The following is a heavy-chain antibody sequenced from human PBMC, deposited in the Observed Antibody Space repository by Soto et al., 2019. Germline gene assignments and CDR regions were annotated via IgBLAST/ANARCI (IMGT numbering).Heavy chain of an antibody. CDR2: LYSGGTT. V-gene: IGHV3-53*01. J-gene: IGHJ4*02. CDR3: ARGLYASGSLYFDF. Sequence: EVQLVESGGGLIQPGGSLRLSCAASGFNFIRKYMIWVRQAPGKGLEWVSILYSGGTTYYADSVKGRFTISRDTSENTLYLQMNSLRAEDTAVYYCARGLYASGSLYFDFWGQGTLVTVSS. D-gene: IGHD3-10*01. CDR1: GFNFIRKY.